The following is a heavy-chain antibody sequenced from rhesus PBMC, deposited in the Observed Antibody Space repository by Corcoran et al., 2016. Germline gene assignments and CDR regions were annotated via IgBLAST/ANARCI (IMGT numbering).Heavy chain of an antibody. V-gene: IGHV4S2*01. CDR3: ARDSSASSLSY. Sequence: QVQLQESGPGLVKPSETLPLTCAVSGSSISRNSWNWIRQAPGKGLEWIGRIYGSGWSTAYNPSLKSRVTISIDTSTNQFSLKLSSVTAADTAVYYCARDSSASSLSYWGQGVLVTVSS. J-gene: IGHJ4*01. CDR2: IYGSGWST. D-gene: IGHD4-29*01. CDR1: GSSISRNS.